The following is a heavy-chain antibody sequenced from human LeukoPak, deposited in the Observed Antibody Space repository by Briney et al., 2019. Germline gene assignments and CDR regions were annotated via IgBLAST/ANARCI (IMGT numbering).Heavy chain of an antibody. CDR3: ARGKSSSWFAFDI. V-gene: IGHV3-21*01. CDR2: ISSSSSYI. J-gene: IGHJ3*02. Sequence: PGRSLRLSCAASGFTFSSYSMNWVRQAPGKGLEWVSSISSSSSYIYYADSVKGRFTISRDNAKNSLYLQMNSLRAEDTAVYYCARGKSSSWFAFDIWGQGTMVTVSS. CDR1: GFTFSSYS. D-gene: IGHD6-13*01.